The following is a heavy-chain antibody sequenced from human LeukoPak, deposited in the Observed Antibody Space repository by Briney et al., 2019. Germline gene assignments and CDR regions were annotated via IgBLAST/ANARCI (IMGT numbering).Heavy chain of an antibody. V-gene: IGHV3-21*01. D-gene: IGHD2-8*02. CDR3: ARDRLFCYYMDV. Sequence: GGSLRLSCAASGFTFSSYSMNWVRQAPGKGLEWVSSISSSSSYVYYADSVKGRFTISRDNAKNSLYLQMNSLRAEDTAVYYCARDRLFCYYMDVWGKGTTVTVSS. CDR2: ISSSSSYV. CDR1: GFTFSSYS. J-gene: IGHJ6*03.